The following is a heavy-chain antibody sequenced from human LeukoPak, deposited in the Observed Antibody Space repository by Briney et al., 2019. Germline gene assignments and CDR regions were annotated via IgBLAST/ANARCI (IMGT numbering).Heavy chain of an antibody. D-gene: IGHD6-6*01. CDR1: GFTFSSYW. CDR2: INSDGSST. CDR3: ARDWQLVPFDY. V-gene: IGHV3-74*01. J-gene: IGHJ4*02. Sequence: GGSLRLSCAASGFTFSSYWMHWVRQAPGKGLVWVSRINSDGSSTSYADSVKGRFTISRDNAKNTLYLQMNNLRAEDTAVYYCARDWQLVPFDYWGQGTLVTVSS.